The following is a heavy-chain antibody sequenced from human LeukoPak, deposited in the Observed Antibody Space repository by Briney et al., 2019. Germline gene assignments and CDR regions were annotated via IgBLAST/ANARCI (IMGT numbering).Heavy chain of an antibody. CDR3: AIKIQASPFNWCDP. CDR1: GGSFSGYY. D-gene: IGHD1-1*01. V-gene: IGHV4-34*01. J-gene: IGHJ5*02. CDR2: INHSGST. Sequence: SETLSLTCAVYGGSFSGYYWSWIRQPPGKGLEWMGEINHSGSTNYNPSLKSRVTISVDTSQNQFSLKLSSVTAADTAVYYCAIKIQASPFNWCDPWGQGTLATVSS.